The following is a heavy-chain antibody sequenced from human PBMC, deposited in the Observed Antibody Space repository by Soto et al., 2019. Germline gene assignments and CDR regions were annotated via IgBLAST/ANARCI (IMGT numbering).Heavy chain of an antibody. Sequence: SETLSLTCTVSGGSISSSDFYWGWLRQTPGKGLEFIGSMYYSGTTYYNPSLKSRVTVSVDTSKNQFTLKLISVTAADTAVYYCAVVDSTGNWFDPWGEGALVTVSS. CDR1: GGSISSSDFY. J-gene: IGHJ5*02. V-gene: IGHV4-39*01. CDR3: AVVDSTGNWFDP. CDR2: MYYSGTT. D-gene: IGHD6-25*01.